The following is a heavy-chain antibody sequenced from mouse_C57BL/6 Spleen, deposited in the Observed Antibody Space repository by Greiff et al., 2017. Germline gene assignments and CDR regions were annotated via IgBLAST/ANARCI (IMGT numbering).Heavy chain of an antibody. Sequence: EVMLVESGGDLVKPGGSLKLSCAASGFTFSSYGMSWVRQTPDKRLEWVATISSGGSYTYYPDSVKGRFTISRDNAKNTLYLQMSSLKSEDTAMYYCARHAPFAPWGQGILVTVCA. J-gene: IGHJ3*01. CDR3: ARHAPFAP. V-gene: IGHV5-6*01. CDR1: GFTFSSYG. CDR2: ISSGGSYT.